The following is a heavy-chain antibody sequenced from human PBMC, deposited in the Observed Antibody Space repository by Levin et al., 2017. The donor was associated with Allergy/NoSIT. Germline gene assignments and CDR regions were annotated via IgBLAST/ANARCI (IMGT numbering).Heavy chain of an antibody. CDR1: GFTFSSYE. V-gene: IGHV3-48*03. J-gene: IGHJ5*02. Sequence: GESLKISCAASGFTFSSYEMNWVRQAPGKGLEWVSYISSSGSTIYYADSVKGRFTISGDNAKNSLYLQMNSLRAEDTAVYYCARVERSNYDILTGYTPGGWFDPWGQGTLVTVSS. CDR2: ISSSGSTI. D-gene: IGHD3-9*01. CDR3: ARVERSNYDILTGYTPGGWFDP.